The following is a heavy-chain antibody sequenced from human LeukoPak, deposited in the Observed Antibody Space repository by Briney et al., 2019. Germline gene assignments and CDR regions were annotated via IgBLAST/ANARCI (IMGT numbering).Heavy chain of an antibody. V-gene: IGHV1-69*05. Sequence: GASVKVSCKASGGTFSSYAISWVRQAPGQGLEWMGGIIPIFGTANYAQKFQGRVTITTDESTSTAYMELSSLRSEDTAVYYGARVVYSGYDFLSYWFDPWCQGTLVTVSS. D-gene: IGHD5-12*01. CDR3: ARVVYSGYDFLSYWFDP. CDR1: GGTFSSYA. J-gene: IGHJ5*02. CDR2: IIPIFGTA.